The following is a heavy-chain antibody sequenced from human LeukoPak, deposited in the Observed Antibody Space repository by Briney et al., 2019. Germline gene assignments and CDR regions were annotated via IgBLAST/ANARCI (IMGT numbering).Heavy chain of an antibody. V-gene: IGHV3-11*05. J-gene: IGHJ4*02. D-gene: IGHD1-20*01. CDR3: AKVAVVITGTLRHAYFDY. CDR2: ISSDIIST. Sequence: RSGGSLRLSCAASGFTFSDYYMSWIRQAPGRGLEWVSYISSDIISTNYADSVKGRFTISRDNSKNTLYLQMNSLRAEDTAVYYCAKVAVVITGTLRHAYFDYWGQGTLVTVSS. CDR1: GFTFSDYY.